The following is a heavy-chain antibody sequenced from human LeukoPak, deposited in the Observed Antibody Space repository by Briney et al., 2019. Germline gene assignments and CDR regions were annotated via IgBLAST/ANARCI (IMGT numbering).Heavy chain of an antibody. D-gene: IGHD6-25*01. CDR3: ARITGIEAAGDY. Sequence: GGSLRLSCAASGFTFSMYWMSWVRQAPGKGLEWVANIKHDGSEKFYVDSVKGRFIISRDNAKNSLFLQLNSLRDEDTAVYYCARITGIEAAGDYWGQRTLVTVSS. CDR2: IKHDGSEK. CDR1: GFTFSMYW. V-gene: IGHV3-7*04. J-gene: IGHJ4*02.